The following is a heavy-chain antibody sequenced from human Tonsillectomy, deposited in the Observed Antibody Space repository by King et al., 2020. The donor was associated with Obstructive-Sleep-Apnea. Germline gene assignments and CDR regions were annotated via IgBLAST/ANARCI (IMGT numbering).Heavy chain of an antibody. CDR2: VYYSGST. J-gene: IGHJ4*02. Sequence: QLQESGPGLVKPSETLSLTCTVSGGSINSISYYWGWIRQPPGKGLEWIGSVYYSGSTYYNPSLKSRVTTSVDTSKNQFSLKLSSLTTADTAVYYCAGRRYSFGYEYFFDYWGQGTLVTVTS. CDR3: AGRRYSFGYEYFFDY. CDR1: GGSINSISYY. V-gene: IGHV4-39*07. D-gene: IGHD5-18*01.